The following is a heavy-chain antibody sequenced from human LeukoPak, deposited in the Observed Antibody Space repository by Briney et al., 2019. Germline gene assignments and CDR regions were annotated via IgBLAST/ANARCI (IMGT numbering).Heavy chain of an antibody. D-gene: IGHD2-15*01. V-gene: IGHV4-39*01. CDR1: GGSISSSSYY. Sequence: PSETLSLTCTVSGGSISSSSYYWDWIRQPPGKGLEWIGTIYYSGSTYYNPSLKSRVTISVDTSKNQFSLKLSSVTAADTAVYYCARLPPNCSGGSCFSQKHLYYYYYGMDVWGQGTTVTVSS. CDR2: IYYSGST. CDR3: ARLPPNCSGGSCFSQKHLYYYYYGMDV. J-gene: IGHJ6*02.